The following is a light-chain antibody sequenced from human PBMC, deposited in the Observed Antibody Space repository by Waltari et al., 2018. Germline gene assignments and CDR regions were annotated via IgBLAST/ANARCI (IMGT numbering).Light chain of an antibody. V-gene: IGKV1-27*01. J-gene: IGKJ1*01. Sequence: DIQMTQSPPSLSASVGDRLTIPCRASRDISNSLAWYQQVAGKVPKLLISASSTLQSGVPSRFSGSGSGSDFTLTINNLQPEDFATYYCQNYDKVPWTFGPGTRVDVK. CDR2: ASS. CDR1: RDISNS. CDR3: QNYDKVPWT.